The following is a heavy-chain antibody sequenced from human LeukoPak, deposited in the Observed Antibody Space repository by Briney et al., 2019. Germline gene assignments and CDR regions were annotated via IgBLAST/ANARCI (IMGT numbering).Heavy chain of an antibody. CDR2: ISSSSSYI. CDR1: GFTFSSYS. CDR3: ARGQPINYGLGMPFDY. J-gene: IGHJ4*02. D-gene: IGHD3-10*01. Sequence: GGSLRLSCAASGFTFSSYSMNWVRQAPGKGLEWVSSISSSSSYIYYADSVKGRFTISRDNAKNSLYLQMNSLRAEDTAVYYCARGQPINYGLGMPFDYWGQGTLVTVSS. V-gene: IGHV3-21*01.